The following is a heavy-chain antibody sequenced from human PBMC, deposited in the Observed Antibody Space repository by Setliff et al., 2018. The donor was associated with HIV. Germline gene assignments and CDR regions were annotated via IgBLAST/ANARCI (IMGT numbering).Heavy chain of an antibody. J-gene: IGHJ4*02. CDR1: GFTFSNYA. D-gene: IGHD6-13*01. V-gene: IGHV3-30*04. CDR2: ISYDGSDK. Sequence: HPGGSLRLSCAASGFTFSNYAMHWVRQAPVKGLEWVAVISYDGSDKYYADSVKGRFTISGDNSKNTVYLQMNSLRAEDTAVYYCATLSSNWHLDYWGQGTLVTVSS. CDR3: ATLSSNWHLDY.